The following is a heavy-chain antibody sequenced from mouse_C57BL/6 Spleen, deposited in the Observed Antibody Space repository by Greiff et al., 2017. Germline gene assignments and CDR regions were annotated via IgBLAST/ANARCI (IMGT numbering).Heavy chain of an antibody. Sequence: QVQLQQSGPELVKPGASVKISCKASGYAFSSSWMNWVKQRPGKGLEWIGRIYPGDGDTNYNGKFKGKATLTADKSSSTAYMQLSSLTSEDSAVYFCVEGLFDFDYWGQGTTLTVSS. J-gene: IGHJ2*01. CDR1: GYAFSSSW. V-gene: IGHV1-82*01. CDR3: VEGLFDFDY. CDR2: IYPGDGDT.